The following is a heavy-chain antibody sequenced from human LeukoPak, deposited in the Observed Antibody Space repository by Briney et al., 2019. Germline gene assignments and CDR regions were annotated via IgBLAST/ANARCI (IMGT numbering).Heavy chain of an antibody. D-gene: IGHD1-1*01. CDR3: ARDDGPTGTTS. V-gene: IGHV4-59*12. J-gene: IGHJ5*02. CDR1: GGSISSYY. Sequence: SETLSLTCTVSGGSISSYYWSWIRQPPGKGLEWIGYTSYSGSTNYNPSLKSRVTISVDTSKNQFSLKLSSVTAADTAVYYCARDDGPTGTTSWGQGTLVTVSS. CDR2: TSYSGST.